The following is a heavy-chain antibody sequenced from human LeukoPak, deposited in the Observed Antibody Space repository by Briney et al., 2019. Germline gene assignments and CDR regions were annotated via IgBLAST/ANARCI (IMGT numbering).Heavy chain of an antibody. CDR1: GYTFIGYY. V-gene: IGHV1-2*02. D-gene: IGHD3-10*01. CDR3: ARELMDGSGSYVH. CDR2: IHPNSGST. Sequence: ASVKVSCKASGYTFIGYYMHWVRQAPGQGLEWMGWIHPNSGSTDYSQKFQGRVALTRDTSISTAYMEVNWLTSDDTAMYYCARELMDGSGSYVHWGQGTLVTVSS. J-gene: IGHJ4*02.